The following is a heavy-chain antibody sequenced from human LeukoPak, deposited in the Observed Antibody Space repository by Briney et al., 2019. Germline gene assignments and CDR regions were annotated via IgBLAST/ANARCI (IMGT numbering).Heavy chain of an antibody. V-gene: IGHV4-59*01. CDR2: IYYSGST. CDR3: ASQYYDILTGPIYYFDY. Sequence: SETLSLTCTVSGGSISSYYWSWIRQPPGKGLEWIGYIYYSGSTNYKPSLKSRVTISVDTSKNQFSLKLSSVTAADTAVYYCASQYYDILTGPIYYFDYWGQGTLVTVSS. D-gene: IGHD3-9*01. CDR1: GGSISSYY. J-gene: IGHJ4*02.